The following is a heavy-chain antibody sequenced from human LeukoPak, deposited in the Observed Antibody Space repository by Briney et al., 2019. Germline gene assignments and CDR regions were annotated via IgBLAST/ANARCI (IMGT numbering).Heavy chain of an antibody. CDR3: ARSSGWYRQYYFDY. V-gene: IGHV1-2*02. J-gene: IGHJ4*02. Sequence: GASVKVSCKASGYTFSGYDMHWVRQAPGHGLEWMGWINPNSGGTNYAQKCQGRVTMTRDTSISTAYMELSRLRSDDTAVYYCARSSGWYRQYYFDYWGQGTLVTVSS. CDR1: GYTFSGYD. CDR2: INPNSGGT. D-gene: IGHD6-19*01.